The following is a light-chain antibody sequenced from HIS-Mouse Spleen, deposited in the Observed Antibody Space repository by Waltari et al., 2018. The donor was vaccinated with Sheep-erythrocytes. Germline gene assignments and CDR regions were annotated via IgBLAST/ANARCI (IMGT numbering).Light chain of an antibody. CDR2: QDS. CDR1: KLGDKY. Sequence: SYELTQPPSVSVSPGQTASITCSGDKLGDKYACWYHQKPGQSPVLVIYQDSKRPSGIPERFSGSNSGNTATLTISGTQAMDEADDYCQAWDSSTVVFGGGTKLTVL. V-gene: IGLV3-1*01. J-gene: IGLJ2*01. CDR3: QAWDSSTVV.